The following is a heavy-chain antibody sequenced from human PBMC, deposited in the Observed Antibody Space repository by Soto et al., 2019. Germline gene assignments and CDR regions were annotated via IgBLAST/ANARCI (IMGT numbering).Heavy chain of an antibody. D-gene: IGHD2-2*01. CDR2: ISYSGST. Sequence: SETLSLTCTVSGGSISSVCYYWNWVRQPPGKGLEWIGSISYSGSTYYNPSLKSRVTISVDTSKNQFYLKLSSVTAADTAVYYCARQGGNIEVVPAAFDYWGQGTLVTVSS. V-gene: IGHV4-39*01. CDR3: ARQGGNIEVVPAAFDY. J-gene: IGHJ4*02. CDR1: GGSISSVCYY.